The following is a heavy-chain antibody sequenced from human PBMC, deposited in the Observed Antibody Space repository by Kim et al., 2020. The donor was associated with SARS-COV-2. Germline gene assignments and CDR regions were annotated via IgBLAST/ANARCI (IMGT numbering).Heavy chain of an antibody. J-gene: IGHJ4*02. Sequence: GGSLRLSCTASGFTFGDYAMSWFRQAPGKGLEWVGFIRSKAYGGTTEYAASVKGRFTISRDDSKSIAYLQMNSLKTEDTAVYYCTKLRYIVGAPGGYWGQGPLVTVSS. D-gene: IGHD1-26*01. CDR3: TKLRYIVGAPGGY. V-gene: IGHV3-49*03. CDR2: IRSKAYGGTT. CDR1: GFTFGDYA.